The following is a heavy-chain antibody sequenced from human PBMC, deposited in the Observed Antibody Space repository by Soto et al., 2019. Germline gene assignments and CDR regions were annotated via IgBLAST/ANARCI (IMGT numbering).Heavy chain of an antibody. Sequence: SVKVSCKASGGTFSSYAISWVRQAPGQGLEWMGGIIPIFGTANYAQKFQGRVTITADESTSTAYMELSSLRSEDTAVYYCARNDHSPQFPFDYWGQGTLVTVS. J-gene: IGHJ4*02. V-gene: IGHV1-69*13. CDR3: ARNDHSPQFPFDY. CDR1: GGTFSSYA. D-gene: IGHD1-1*01. CDR2: IIPIFGTA.